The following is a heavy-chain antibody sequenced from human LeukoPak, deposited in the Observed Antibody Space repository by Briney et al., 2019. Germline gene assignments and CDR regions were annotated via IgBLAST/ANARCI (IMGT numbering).Heavy chain of an antibody. D-gene: IGHD4/OR15-4a*01. J-gene: IGHJ4*02. CDR2: ISGSGGST. CDR1: GFTFSSYA. CDR3: ARWYGAHYAYYFDY. Sequence: PGGSLRLSCAASGFTFSSYAMSWVRQAPGKGLEWVSAISGSGGSTYYADSVKGRFTISRDNSKNTLYLQMNSLRAEDTAVYYCARWYGAHYAYYFDYWGQGTLVTVSS. V-gene: IGHV3-23*01.